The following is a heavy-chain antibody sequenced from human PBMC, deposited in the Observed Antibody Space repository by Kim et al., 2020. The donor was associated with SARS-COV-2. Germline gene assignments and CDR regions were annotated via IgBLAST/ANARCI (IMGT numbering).Heavy chain of an antibody. CDR3: AKRVYFHGSGSYYVPRYYYGMGV. Sequence: GGSLRLSCAASGFTFSSYAMSWVRQAPGKGLEWVSAISGSGGSTYYADSVKGRFTISRDNSKNTLYLQMNSLRAEDTAVYYCAKRVYFHGSGSYYVPRYYYGMGVWGQGTTVTVSS. CDR2: ISGSGGST. CDR1: GFTFSSYA. J-gene: IGHJ6*02. V-gene: IGHV3-23*01. D-gene: IGHD3-10*01.